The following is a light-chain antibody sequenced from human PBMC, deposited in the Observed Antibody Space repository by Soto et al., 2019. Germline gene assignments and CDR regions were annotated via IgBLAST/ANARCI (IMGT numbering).Light chain of an antibody. CDR2: AAS. V-gene: IGKV1-39*01. Sequence: DIQMTQSPSSLSASVGDRVTITCRASQSISSYLNWYQQKPGKAPKLLIYAASSLQSGVPSRFSGSGSGTDFTLTISSLQPEDFATDDCQQSYSTGYTFGQGTKLEIK. CDR1: QSISSY. J-gene: IGKJ2*01. CDR3: QQSYSTGYT.